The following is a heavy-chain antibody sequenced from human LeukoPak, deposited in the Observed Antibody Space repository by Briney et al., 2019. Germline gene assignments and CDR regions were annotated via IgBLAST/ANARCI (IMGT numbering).Heavy chain of an antibody. V-gene: IGHV4-30-2*01. CDR3: ARVGGYSSSWYAFDI. CDR2: IYHSGST. J-gene: IGHJ3*02. Sequence: TLSLTCAVSGGSISSGGYSWSWIRQPPGKGLEWIGYIYHSGSTYYNPSLKSRVTISVDRSRNQFSLKLSSVTAADTAVYYCARVGGYSSSWYAFDIWGQGTMVTVSS. D-gene: IGHD6-13*01. CDR1: GGSISSGGYS.